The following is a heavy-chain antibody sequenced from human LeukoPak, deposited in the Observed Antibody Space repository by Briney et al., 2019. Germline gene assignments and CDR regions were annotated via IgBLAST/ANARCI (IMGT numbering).Heavy chain of an antibody. CDR2: FYNGGST. V-gene: IGHV3-53*01. J-gene: IGHJ4*02. CDR3: ARGNSGDSGHFDY. Sequence: GGSLRLSCAASGFTVSSNYMSWVPKAPGKGLEWVSVFYNGGSTYYADPVKGRFTISRDNSKNTLYLQMNSLRAEDTAVYYCARGNSGDSGHFDYWGQGTLVTVSS. D-gene: IGHD1-26*01. CDR1: GFTVSSNY.